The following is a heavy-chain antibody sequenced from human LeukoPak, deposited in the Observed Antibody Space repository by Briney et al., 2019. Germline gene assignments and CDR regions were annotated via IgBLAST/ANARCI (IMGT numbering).Heavy chain of an antibody. Sequence: SETLSLTCTVSGGSISSYYWSWIRQPPGKGLEWIGYIYYSGSTNYNPSLKSRVTISVDTSKNQFSLKLSSVTAADTAVYYCARRTPAAILYYYYGMDVWGQGTTVTVSS. V-gene: IGHV4-59*08. CDR1: GGSISSYY. CDR3: ARRTPAAILYYYYGMDV. CDR2: IYYSGST. D-gene: IGHD2-2*01. J-gene: IGHJ6*02.